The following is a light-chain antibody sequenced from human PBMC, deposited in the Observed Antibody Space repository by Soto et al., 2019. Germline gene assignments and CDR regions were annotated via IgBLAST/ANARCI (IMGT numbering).Light chain of an antibody. V-gene: IGKV1-39*01. CDR3: QQSYRTLYT. CDR1: QSISTY. Sequence: DIQMTQSPSSLSASIGDRVTITCRPSQSISTYLHWYQQKPGEAPKLLISGASSLQSGIPSRFSGNGSGTEFTLSITSLQREDFAIYFCQQSYRTLYTFGQGTKLEIK. CDR2: GAS. J-gene: IGKJ2*01.